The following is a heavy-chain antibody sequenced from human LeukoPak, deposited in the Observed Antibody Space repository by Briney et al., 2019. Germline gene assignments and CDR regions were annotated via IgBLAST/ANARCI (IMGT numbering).Heavy chain of an antibody. D-gene: IGHD6-6*01. CDR3: ARNPGIAAGRGNFYYMDV. CDR2: ISGSGGST. V-gene: IGHV3-23*01. CDR1: GFTFSSYG. J-gene: IGHJ6*03. Sequence: PGGSLRLSCAASGFTFSSYGMSWVRQAPGKGLEWVSAISGSGGSTYYADSVKGRFTISRDNAKNSLFLQMNSLRAEDTAVYYCARNPGIAAGRGNFYYMDVWGKGTTVTVSS.